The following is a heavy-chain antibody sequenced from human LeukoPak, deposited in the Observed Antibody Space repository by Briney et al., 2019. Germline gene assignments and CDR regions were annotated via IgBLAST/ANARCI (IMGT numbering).Heavy chain of an antibody. J-gene: IGHJ4*02. CDR2: ISTSRNL. Sequence: GGSLRLSCVVSGFTFSSYHMNWVRQAPGKGLEWVSSISTSRNLYYADSVTGRFTISRDNAKNSLYLQMNSLRAEDTAVYYCARRAMTERGVSYGLDYWGQGTLVTVSS. CDR3: ARRAMTERGVSYGLDY. CDR1: GFTFSSYH. V-gene: IGHV3-21*01. D-gene: IGHD5-18*01.